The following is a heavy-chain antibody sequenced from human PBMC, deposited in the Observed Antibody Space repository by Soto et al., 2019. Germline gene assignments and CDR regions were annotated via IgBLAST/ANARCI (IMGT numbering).Heavy chain of an antibody. CDR1: GFTFSSYA. J-gene: IGHJ5*02. CDR2: ISYDGSNK. D-gene: IGHD1-26*01. CDR3: ARESQKWELLDWFDP. V-gene: IGHV3-30-3*01. Sequence: QVQLVESGGGVVQPGRSLRLSCAASGFTFSSYAMHWVRQAPGKGLEWVAVISYDGSNKYYADSVKGRFTISRDNSKNMLYLQMNSLRAEDTAVYYCARESQKWELLDWFDPWGQGTLVTVSS.